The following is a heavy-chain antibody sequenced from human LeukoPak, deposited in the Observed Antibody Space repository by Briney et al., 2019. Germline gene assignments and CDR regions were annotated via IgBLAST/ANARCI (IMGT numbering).Heavy chain of an antibody. J-gene: IGHJ6*02. CDR1: GYTFTSYY. CDR2: INPSGGST. V-gene: IGHV1-46*01. Sequence: ASVTVSCKASGYTFTSYYMHWVRQAPGQGLEWMGIINPSGGSTSYAQKFQGRVTMTRDTSTSTVYMELSSLRSEDTAVYYCARNPMRFGEFPNGMDVWGQGTTVTVSS. D-gene: IGHD3-10*01. CDR3: ARNPMRFGEFPNGMDV.